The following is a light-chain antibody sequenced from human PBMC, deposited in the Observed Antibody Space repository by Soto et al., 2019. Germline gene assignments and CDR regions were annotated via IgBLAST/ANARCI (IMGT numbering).Light chain of an antibody. V-gene: IGKV3-11*01. J-gene: IGKJ3*01. CDR3: QQRSTWPRLT. CDR2: DTS. Sequence: DIVLTQSPATLSLSPGERATLSCRASLSVNSYLAWYQHKPGQAPRLLIYDTSKRTPGTPARFSGSGSGTDFTLTISVLEPEDFAVYYCQQRSTWPRLTFGPGTKVDFK. CDR1: LSVNSY.